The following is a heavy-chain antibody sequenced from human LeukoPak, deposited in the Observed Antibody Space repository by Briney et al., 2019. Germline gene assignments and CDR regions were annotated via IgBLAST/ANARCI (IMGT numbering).Heavy chain of an antibody. CDR1: GFTFSSSW. D-gene: IGHD3-10*01. V-gene: IGHV3-7*01. CDR3: ARGPYASGSYGRRGWVHYMDV. CDR2: IKQDGSEK. J-gene: IGHJ6*03. Sequence: GGSLRLSCAASGFTFSSSWMNWVRQAPGKGLEWVAIIKQDGSEKLYVDSVRGRFTISRDNARNSLYLQMNSLRAEDTAVYYCARGPYASGSYGRRGWVHYMDVWGKGTTVTISS.